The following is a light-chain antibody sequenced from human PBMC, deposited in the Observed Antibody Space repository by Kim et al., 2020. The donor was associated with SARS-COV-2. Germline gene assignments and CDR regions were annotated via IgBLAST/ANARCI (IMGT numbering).Light chain of an antibody. V-gene: IGKV3-20*01. CDR1: QSVRGRY. CDR2: GAS. J-gene: IGKJ2*01. Sequence: PGERATPSCRASQSVRGRYLAWYQQKPGQAPRLLIYGASNRATGIPDRLSGIGSGTDFTLTISRLEPEDFAVYYCQQYSSAPDNFGQGTKLEI. CDR3: QQYSSAPDN.